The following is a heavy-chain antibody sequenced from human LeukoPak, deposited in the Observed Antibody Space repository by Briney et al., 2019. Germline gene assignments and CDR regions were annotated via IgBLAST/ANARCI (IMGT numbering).Heavy chain of an antibody. V-gene: IGHV1-2*06. D-gene: IGHD6-13*01. J-gene: IGHJ4*02. CDR3: ARVGSSSWSAINFDY. Sequence: ASVKVSCKASGYTFTGYYMHWVRQAPGQGLEWMGRITPNSGGTNYAQKFQCRVTMTRDTSISTAYMELSRLRSDDTAVYYCARVGSSSWSAINFDYWGQGTLVTVSS. CDR1: GYTFTGYY. CDR2: ITPNSGGT.